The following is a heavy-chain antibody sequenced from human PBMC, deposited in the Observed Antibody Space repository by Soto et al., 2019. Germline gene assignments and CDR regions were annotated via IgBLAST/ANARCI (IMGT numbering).Heavy chain of an antibody. CDR1: AGTFNNHS. J-gene: IGHJ4*02. V-gene: IGHV1-69*02. CDR3: VIDRGDFDF. CDR2: SIPILGRA. Sequence: QVQLVQSGTEVKKPGSSVAVSCQASAGTFNNHSLSWVRQAPGQGLEWMGRSIPILGRADYSQKFQGRLTLTVDKSTSTADMELSSLTSEDTAVYYCVIDRGDFDFWGQGTLVTVSS.